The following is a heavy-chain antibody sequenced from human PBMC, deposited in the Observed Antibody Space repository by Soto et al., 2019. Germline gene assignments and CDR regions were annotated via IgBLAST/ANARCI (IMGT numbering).Heavy chain of an antibody. CDR1: GYTFTSYG. CDR3: ARGTYYYDSSGYNVAWFDP. J-gene: IGHJ5*02. V-gene: IGHV1-18*01. D-gene: IGHD3-22*01. CDR2: ISAYNGNT. Sequence: ASVKVSCKASGYTFTSYGISWVRQAPGQGLEWMGWISAYNGNTNYAQKLQGRVTMTTDTSTSTAFMELRSRRSDDTAVYYCARGTYYYDSSGYNVAWFDPWGQGTLVTVSS.